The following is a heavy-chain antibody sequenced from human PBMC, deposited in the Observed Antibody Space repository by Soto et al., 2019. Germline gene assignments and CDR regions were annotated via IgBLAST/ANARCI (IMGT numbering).Heavy chain of an antibody. CDR3: SSQDYDKSVYYFDY. CDR2: IYNGGIP. Sequence: SETLSLTCTVSGGSFSSQYWSWIRQPAGKGLEWIGRIYNGGIPLIHPSLESRVALSLDTSKNQFSLTLSSVTAADTAIYYCSSQDYDKSVYYFDYWGRGTLVTVSS. CDR1: GGSFSSQY. V-gene: IGHV4-4*07. J-gene: IGHJ4*02. D-gene: IGHD3-22*01.